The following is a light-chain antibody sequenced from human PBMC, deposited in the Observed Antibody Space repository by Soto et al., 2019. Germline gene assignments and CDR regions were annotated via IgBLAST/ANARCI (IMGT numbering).Light chain of an antibody. Sequence: DIQMTQSPSSLSASVGDRVTITCRASQSIRDFLNWYQQKPGKAPKLLISTASSLQSGVPAMFSGSGSGADLTLSITSLQPEDFATYYCQQSYGAPITFGQGTRLEFK. CDR1: QSIRDF. J-gene: IGKJ5*01. CDR3: QQSYGAPIT. CDR2: TAS. V-gene: IGKV1-39*01.